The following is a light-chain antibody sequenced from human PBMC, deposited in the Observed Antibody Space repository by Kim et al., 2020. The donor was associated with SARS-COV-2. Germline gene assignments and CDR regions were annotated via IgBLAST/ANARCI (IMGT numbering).Light chain of an antibody. Sequence: DIQMTQSPSTLSTSVGDRVTITCRASQSISRHLSWYQQKPGRAPKLLIYDASTLKSGVPSRFSGSGSGTEFTLTISSLQPDDFATYFCQQYDNYPLTFGRGTKVDIK. CDR2: DAS. CDR1: QSISRH. J-gene: IGKJ3*01. CDR3: QQYDNYPLT. V-gene: IGKV1-39*01.